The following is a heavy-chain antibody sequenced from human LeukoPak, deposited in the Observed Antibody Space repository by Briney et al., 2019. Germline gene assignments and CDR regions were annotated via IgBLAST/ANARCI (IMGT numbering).Heavy chain of an antibody. CDR3: ARVVTMVRGEYYFDY. CDR1: GYSFTDYY. CDR2: INPNSGGT. D-gene: IGHD3-10*01. Sequence: GASVKVSCKTSGYSFTDYYMHWVRQAPGQGLEWMGWINPNSGGTNYAQKFQGRVTMTRDTSISTAYVELSRLRSDDTAVYYCARVVTMVRGEYYFDYWGQGTLVTVSS. J-gene: IGHJ4*02. V-gene: IGHV1-2*02.